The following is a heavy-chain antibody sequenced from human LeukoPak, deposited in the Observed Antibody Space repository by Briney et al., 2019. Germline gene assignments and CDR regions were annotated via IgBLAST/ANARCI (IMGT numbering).Heavy chain of an antibody. Sequence: GGSLRLSCAASGFTFSDYYMSWIRQAPGKGLKWVSYISSSGSTIYYADSVKGRFTISRDNAKNSLYLQMNSLRAEDTAVYYCARFLGPDVYYYYYMDVWGKGTTVTVSS. CDR2: ISSSGSTI. V-gene: IGHV3-11*04. J-gene: IGHJ6*03. D-gene: IGHD2-8*01. CDR1: GFTFSDYY. CDR3: ARFLGPDVYYYYYMDV.